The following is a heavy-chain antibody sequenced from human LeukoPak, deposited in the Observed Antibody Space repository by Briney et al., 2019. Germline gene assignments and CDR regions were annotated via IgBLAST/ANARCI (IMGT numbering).Heavy chain of an antibody. J-gene: IGHJ4*02. V-gene: IGHV3-11*04. CDR2: ISSSDTTI. CDR1: GFTFSDYY. D-gene: IGHD1-20*01. CDR3: VPLNWNPPGDFDR. Sequence: GGSLRLSCAASGFTFSDYYMSWIRQAPGKGLEWVSYISSSDTTIYYADSVKGRFTISRDNAKNSLYLQMNSLRVEDTAVYYCVPLNWNPPGDFDRWGQGTLVTVSS.